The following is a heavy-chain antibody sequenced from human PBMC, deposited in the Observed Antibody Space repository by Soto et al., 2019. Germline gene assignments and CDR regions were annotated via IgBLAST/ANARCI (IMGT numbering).Heavy chain of an antibody. D-gene: IGHD3-3*01. CDR3: VRDDFWSGYYRYFDY. Sequence: SLRLSCAASGFTFSDYYMSWIRQSPWKVLEWISYISCRGSTIYYADSVKGRFTISRDNAKNSLYLQMNSLRAEDTAVYYCVRDDFWSGYYRYFDYWGQGTLVTVSS. CDR1: GFTFSDYY. J-gene: IGHJ4*02. CDR2: ISCRGSTI. V-gene: IGHV3-11*01.